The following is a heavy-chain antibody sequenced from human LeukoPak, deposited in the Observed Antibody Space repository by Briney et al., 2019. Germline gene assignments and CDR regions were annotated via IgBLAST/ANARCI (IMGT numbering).Heavy chain of an antibody. V-gene: IGHV4-34*01. Sequence: SETLSLTCAVYGGSFSGYYWSWIRQPPGKGLEWIGEINHSGSTNYNPSLKSRVTISVDTSKNQFSLKLSSVTAADTAVYYCARLWEYGSGSYYLDYWGQGTLVTVSS. J-gene: IGHJ4*02. CDR2: INHSGST. D-gene: IGHD3-10*01. CDR3: ARLWEYGSGSYYLDY. CDR1: GGSFSGYY.